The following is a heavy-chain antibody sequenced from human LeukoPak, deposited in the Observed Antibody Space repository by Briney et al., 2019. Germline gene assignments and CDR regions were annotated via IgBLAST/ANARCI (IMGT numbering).Heavy chain of an antibody. CDR3: AREHLGGRGYYYYYGMDV. J-gene: IGHJ6*02. CDR2: IYSGGST. D-gene: IGHD3-10*01. Sequence: GGSLRLSCAASGFTVSSNYMSWVRQAPGKGLERVSVIYSGGSTYYADSVKGRFTISRDNSKNTLYLQMNSLRAEDTAVYYCAREHLGGRGYYYYYGMDVWGQGTTVTVSS. CDR1: GFTVSSNY. V-gene: IGHV3-66*01.